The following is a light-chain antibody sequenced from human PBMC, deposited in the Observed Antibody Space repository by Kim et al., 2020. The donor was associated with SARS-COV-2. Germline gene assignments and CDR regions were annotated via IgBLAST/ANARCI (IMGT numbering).Light chain of an antibody. CDR1: QSVSNF. CDR2: DAS. J-gene: IGKJ4*01. CDR3: QQRRTWPLT. Sequence: LSPGERATLSCRANQSVSNFLAWYQQKPGQTPRLLIFDASTRATGIPARFSGSGSGTDFTLTISSLGPEDFAVYYCQQRRTWPLTFGGGTKVDI. V-gene: IGKV3-11*01.